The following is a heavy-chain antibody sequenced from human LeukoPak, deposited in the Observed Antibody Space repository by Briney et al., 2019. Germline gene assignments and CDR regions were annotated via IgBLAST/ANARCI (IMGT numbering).Heavy chain of an antibody. CDR3: ARDRGWRTSGYYLYHFDY. D-gene: IGHD3-22*01. CDR2: IKHNGGEK. J-gene: IGHJ4*02. V-gene: IGHV3-7*01. Sequence: GGSLRLSWVASGFTFTDYFMSWVSQAPGKGLEWVASIKHNGGEKYYVDSGKGRFTISRDNAKNSLYLEMSSLRVEDTAVYYCARDRGWRTSGYYLYHFDYWGQGTLVTFAS. CDR1: GFTFTDYF.